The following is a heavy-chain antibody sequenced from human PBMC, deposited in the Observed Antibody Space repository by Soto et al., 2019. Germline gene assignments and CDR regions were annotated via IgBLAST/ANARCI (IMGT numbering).Heavy chain of an antibody. D-gene: IGHD1-26*01. CDR3: ARGGMVVATDF. CDR1: GFTFSSYS. V-gene: IGHV3-21*01. J-gene: IGHJ4*02. Sequence: EVQLVESGGGLVKPGGSLRLSCAASGFTFSSYSMNWVRQAPGKGLECVSSISSSSSYIYYADSVKGRFTISRDNAKNSLYLQMNSLRAEDTDVYYCARGGMVVATDFWGQGTLVTVSS. CDR2: ISSSSSYI.